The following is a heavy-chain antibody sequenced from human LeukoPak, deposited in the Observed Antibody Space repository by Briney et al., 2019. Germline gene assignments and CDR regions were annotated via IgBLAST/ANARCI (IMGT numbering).Heavy chain of an antibody. V-gene: IGHV4-34*01. CDR3: ARHQDLYYYMDV. Sequence: SETLSLTCAVYGGSFSGYYWSWIRQPPGKGLEWIGEINHSGSTNYNPSLKSRVTISVDTSKNQFSLKLSSVTAADTAVYYCARHQDLYYYMDVWGKGTTVTIAS. J-gene: IGHJ6*03. D-gene: IGHD3-3*01. CDR2: INHSGST. CDR1: GGSFSGYY.